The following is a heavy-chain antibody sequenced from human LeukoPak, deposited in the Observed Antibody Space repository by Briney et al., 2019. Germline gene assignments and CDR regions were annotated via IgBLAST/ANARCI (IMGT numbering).Heavy chain of an antibody. V-gene: IGHV1-69*05. CDR2: IIAIFGTA. J-gene: IGHJ5*02. D-gene: IGHD2-15*01. Sequence: ASVKVSCKASGGTFSSYAISWVRQAPGQGLEWMGGIIAIFGTANYAKKLQGRVTINKEQYTRTAYMEMSSLRSEDTAVYYCARGVDATAYNWFDPWGQGTLVTVSS. CDR1: GGTFSSYA. CDR3: ARGVDATAYNWFDP.